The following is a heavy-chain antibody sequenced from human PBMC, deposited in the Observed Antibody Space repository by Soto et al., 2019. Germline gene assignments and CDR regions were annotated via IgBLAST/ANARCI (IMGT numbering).Heavy chain of an antibody. D-gene: IGHD1-26*01. CDR3: GKVATARTAADFDY. CDR2: ISHDGTVQ. Sequence: GGSLRLSCEASGFTFSDYGMQWVRQAPGKGPEWVAVISHDGTVQLYADSVRGRFTISRDNSKNTMFLQMNSLRAEDSALFYCGKVATARTAADFDYWGQGVLVTVSS. V-gene: IGHV3-30*18. CDR1: GFTFSDYG. J-gene: IGHJ4*02.